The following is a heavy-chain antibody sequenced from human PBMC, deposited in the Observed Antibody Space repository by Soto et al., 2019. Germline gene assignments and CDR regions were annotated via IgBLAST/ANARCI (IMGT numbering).Heavy chain of an antibody. J-gene: IGHJ4*02. Sequence: QVQLQESGPGLVKPSQTLSLTCTVSGGSISSGGYYWIWIRQHPGKGLEWIGYIYYSGSTYYNPSLKTRVTISVDTSKNQFSLKLSSVTAADTAVYYCARAGSGVQLWYWGQGTLVTVSS. CDR3: ARAGSGVQLWY. D-gene: IGHD5-18*01. CDR1: GGSISSGGYY. CDR2: IYYSGST. V-gene: IGHV4-31*03.